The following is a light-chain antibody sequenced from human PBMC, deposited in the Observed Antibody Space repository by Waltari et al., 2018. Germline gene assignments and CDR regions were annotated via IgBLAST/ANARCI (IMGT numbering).Light chain of an antibody. Sequence: AIQMTQSPSSLSASVGDRVTTPCRASQGIRYDLAWYQQKPGKAPKNLIFPASSLQSGVPSRFSGSGSGADFTLTSSSLQPEDFATYCCLQDYNYPWTFGQGTKVEIK. CDR3: LQDYNYPWT. CDR1: QGIRYD. V-gene: IGKV1-6*01. J-gene: IGKJ1*01. CDR2: PAS.